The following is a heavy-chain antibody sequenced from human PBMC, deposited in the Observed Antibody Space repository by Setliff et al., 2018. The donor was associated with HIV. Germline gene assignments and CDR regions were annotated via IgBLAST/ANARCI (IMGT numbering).Heavy chain of an antibody. D-gene: IGHD1-26*01. J-gene: IGHJ6*03. Sequence: ASVKVSCKISGYTLTELSIHWVRQAPGKGLEWMANFDPEDGETFYAQKFQGRLTMTRDTSTSTVYMELSSLRSEDAAVYYCARAGRSGSYNHYYYYYMDVWGEGTAVTVSS. V-gene: IGHV1-24*01. CDR1: GYTLTELS. CDR2: FDPEDGET. CDR3: ARAGRSGSYNHYYYYYMDV.